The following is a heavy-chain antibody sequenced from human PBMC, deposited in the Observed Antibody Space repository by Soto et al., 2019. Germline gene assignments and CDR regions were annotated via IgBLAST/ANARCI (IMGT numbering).Heavy chain of an antibody. J-gene: IGHJ5*02. Sequence: QVQLVLSGAEVKKPGASVKVSCKASGYTFTSYDINWVRQATGQGLEWMGWMNPNSGNTGYAQKFQGRVTMTRNTSLSKAYMELSSLRSEDPAVYYCARGAAVGGTPNWFGLWGQGTLVTVSS. CDR3: ARGAAVGGTPNWFGL. CDR1: GYTFTSYD. V-gene: IGHV1-8*01. D-gene: IGHD6-19*01. CDR2: MNPNSGNT.